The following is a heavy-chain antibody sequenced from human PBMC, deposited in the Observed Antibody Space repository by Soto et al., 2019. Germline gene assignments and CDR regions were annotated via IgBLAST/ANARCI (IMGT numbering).Heavy chain of an antibody. V-gene: IGHV1-18*01. CDR2: ISANNRDT. Sequence: ASVKVSCKTSGTTFTSFGFAWVRQAPGHGLEWVGWISANNRDTHYAEKFQDRVNMTIDTSTRTTYLELSSLRSHDTAVYYCARTSWRLSFRWPFDYWGQGTLVTVSS. CDR3: ARTSWRLSFRWPFDY. J-gene: IGHJ4*02. D-gene: IGHD6-25*01. CDR1: GTTFTSFG.